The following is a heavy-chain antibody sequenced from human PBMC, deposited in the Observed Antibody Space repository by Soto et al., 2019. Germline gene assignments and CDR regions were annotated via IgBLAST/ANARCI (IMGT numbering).Heavy chain of an antibody. Sequence: SETLSLTCTVPGYSISSGSYWAWIRQPPGKGPEWIASIYHGGTTFYNPSLKSRITISVDTSNNQFSLKLTSVTAADTAVYYCARVHVMVVAGSTFDYWGHGTLVTVSS. V-gene: IGHV4-38-2*02. CDR2: IYHGGTT. CDR3: ARVHVMVVAGSTFDY. D-gene: IGHD6-19*01. CDR1: GYSISSGSY. J-gene: IGHJ4*01.